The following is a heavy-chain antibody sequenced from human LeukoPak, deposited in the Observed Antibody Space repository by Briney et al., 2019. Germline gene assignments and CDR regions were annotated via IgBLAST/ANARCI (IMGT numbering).Heavy chain of an antibody. CDR1: GVSLCTHY. CDR2: INASGPT. V-gene: IGHV4-4*09. CDR3: ARHDAGIAARPFDN. J-gene: IGHJ4*02. Sequence: SETPSLLRSIPGVSLCTHYWSWIRRPPGKGLEWGAYINASGPTNYSPSLKSRITISVDTSKNQFSLKLSSVTAADPAVYYCARHDAGIAARPFDNWGQGTLVTVSS. D-gene: IGHD6-6*01.